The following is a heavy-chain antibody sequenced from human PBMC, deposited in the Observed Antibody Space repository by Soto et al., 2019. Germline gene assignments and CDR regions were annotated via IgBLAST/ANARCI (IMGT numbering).Heavy chain of an antibody. D-gene: IGHD5-18*01. V-gene: IGHV3-66*01. CDR2: IYSGGST. CDR3: ARDRNSYGLYYYYGMDV. CDR1: GFTVSSNY. J-gene: IGHJ6*02. Sequence: GGSLRLSCAASGFTVSSNYMSWVRQAPGKGLEWVSVIYSGGSTYYADSVKGRFTISRDNSKNTLYLQMNSLRAEDTAVYYCARDRNSYGLYYYYGMDVWGQGTTVTVSS.